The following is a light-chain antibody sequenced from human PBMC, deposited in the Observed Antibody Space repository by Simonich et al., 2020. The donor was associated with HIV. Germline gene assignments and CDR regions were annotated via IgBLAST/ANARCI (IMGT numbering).Light chain of an antibody. CDR1: QSVLYSSNNKNY. CDR3: QQYYTTPYT. CDR2: WAS. V-gene: IGKV4-1*01. Sequence: DIVMTQSPDSLAVSVGERATINCKSSQSVLYSSNNKNYLAWYQQKPRQPPKLLIYWASTREPGVPDRFSGSGSGTHFTLTINSLQAEDVAVYYCQQYYTTPYTFGQGTKLEIK. J-gene: IGKJ2*01.